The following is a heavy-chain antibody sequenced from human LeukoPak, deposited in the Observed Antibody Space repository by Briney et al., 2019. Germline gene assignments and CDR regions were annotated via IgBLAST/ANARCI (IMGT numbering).Heavy chain of an antibody. D-gene: IGHD3-22*01. CDR3: ARLRSPRVPDSSGSGGAFDI. CDR1: GFTFSSYA. J-gene: IGHJ3*02. V-gene: IGHV3-30-3*01. Sequence: GGSLRLSCAASGFTFSSYAMHWVRQAPGKGLEWVAVISYDGSNKYYADSVKGRFTISRDNSKNTLYLQMNSLRAEDTAVYYCARLRSPRVPDSSGSGGAFDIWGQGTMVTVSS. CDR2: ISYDGSNK.